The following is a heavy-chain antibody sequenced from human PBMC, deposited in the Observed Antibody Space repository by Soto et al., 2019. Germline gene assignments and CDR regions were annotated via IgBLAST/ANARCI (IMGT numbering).Heavy chain of an antibody. Sequence: GGSLSLSCAASGFTFSSYGMHWVRQAPGKGLEWVAVISYDGSNKYYADSVKGRFTISRDNSKNTLYLQMNSLRAEDTAVYYCAKGPEEGQDYYYYYGMDVWGQGTTVTVSS. CDR1: GFTFSSYG. CDR3: AKGPEEGQDYYYYYGMDV. CDR2: ISYDGSNK. J-gene: IGHJ6*02. V-gene: IGHV3-30*18.